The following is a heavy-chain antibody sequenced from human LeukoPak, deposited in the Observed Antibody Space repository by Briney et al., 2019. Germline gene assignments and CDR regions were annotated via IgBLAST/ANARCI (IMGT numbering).Heavy chain of an antibody. V-gene: IGHV3-15*01. Sequence: PGGSLRLSCAASGFTFSNAWMTWVRQAPGKGLEWVGRIKSKIDGGTTDYAAPVKGRFTLSRDDSKNTLFLQMNSLRTEDTAVYYCTTDCCSTDCKGDGAFDLWGQGTLVTVSS. J-gene: IGHJ3*01. CDR1: GFTFSNAW. D-gene: IGHD2-2*01. CDR2: IKSKIDGGTT. CDR3: TTDCCSTDCKGDGAFDL.